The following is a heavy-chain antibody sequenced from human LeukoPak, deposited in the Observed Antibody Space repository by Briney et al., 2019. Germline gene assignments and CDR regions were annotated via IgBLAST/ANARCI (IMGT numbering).Heavy chain of an antibody. V-gene: IGHV4-39*07. CDR2: IYYSGST. CDR1: GGSISSSSYY. CDR3: ARGPTGGYVGWFDP. Sequence: SETLSLTCTVSGGSISSSSYYWGWIRQPPGKGLEWIGSIYYSGSTYYNPSLKSRVTISVDTSKNQFSLKLSSVTAADTAVYYCARGPTGGYVGWFDPWGQGTLVTVSS. D-gene: IGHD2-2*01. J-gene: IGHJ5*02.